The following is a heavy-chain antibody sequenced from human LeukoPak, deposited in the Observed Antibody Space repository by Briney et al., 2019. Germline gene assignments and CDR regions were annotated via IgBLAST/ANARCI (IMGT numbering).Heavy chain of an antibody. V-gene: IGHV3-74*01. CDR3: ATETEQWLVLQLDY. CDR1: GFTFSSYW. Sequence: GGSLRLSCAASGFTFSSYWMHWVRQAPGKGLVWVSRINSDGSSTSYADSVKGRFTISRDNAKNTLYLQMNGLRAEDTAVYYCATETEQWLVLQLDYWGQGTLVTVSS. J-gene: IGHJ4*02. CDR2: INSDGSST. D-gene: IGHD6-19*01.